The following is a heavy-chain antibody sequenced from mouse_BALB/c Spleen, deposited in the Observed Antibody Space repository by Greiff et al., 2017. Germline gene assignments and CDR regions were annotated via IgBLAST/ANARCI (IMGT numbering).Heavy chain of an antibody. V-gene: IGHV5-6-4*01. CDR1: GFTFSSYT. J-gene: IGHJ2*01. CDR2: ISSGGSYT. CDR3: TRDQAHYFDY. Sequence: EVQRVESGGGLVKPGGSLKLSCAASGFTFSSYTMSWVRQTPEKRLEWVATISSGGSYTYYPDSVKGRFTISRDNAKNTLYLQMSSLKSEDTAMYYCTRDQAHYFDYWGQGTTLTVSS. D-gene: IGHD3-2*02.